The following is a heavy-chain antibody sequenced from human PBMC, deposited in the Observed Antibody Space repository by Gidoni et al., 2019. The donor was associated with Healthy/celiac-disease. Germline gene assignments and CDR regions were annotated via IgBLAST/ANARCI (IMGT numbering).Heavy chain of an antibody. J-gene: IGHJ6*02. V-gene: IGHV3-53*02. D-gene: IGHD3-9*01. CDR2: IYSGGST. CDR1: GVAFSSNY. Sequence: EVRLVETGGGLIQPGGSMGLSCAASGVAFSSNYMSWLRQATGKGLEWVSVIYSGGSTYYADSVKGLFTISRDNSKNTLYLQMNSLRAADTAVYYCARVRTTFWLDYYYGMDVWGQGTTVTVSS. CDR3: ARVRTTFWLDYYYGMDV.